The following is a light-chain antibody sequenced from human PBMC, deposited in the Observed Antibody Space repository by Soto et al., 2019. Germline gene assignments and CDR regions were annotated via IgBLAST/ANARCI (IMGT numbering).Light chain of an antibody. Sequence: EIVLTQSPGTLSLSPGERATLSCRASQSVSRSYLAWYQQKPGQAPRLLIYGASDRATGIPDRFSGGGSGTDFTLTISRLEPEDFAVYYCQQYGRSSWAFGQGTKVEIK. J-gene: IGKJ1*01. CDR3: QQYGRSSWA. CDR1: QSVSRSY. CDR2: GAS. V-gene: IGKV3-20*01.